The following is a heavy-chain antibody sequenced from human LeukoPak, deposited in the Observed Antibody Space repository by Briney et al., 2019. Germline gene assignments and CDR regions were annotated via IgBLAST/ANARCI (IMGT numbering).Heavy chain of an antibody. J-gene: IGHJ2*01. CDR1: GGSISSYY. CDR2: ISYSGST. D-gene: IGHD2-21*02. Sequence: SETLSLTCTVSGGSISSYYWSWIRQPPGKGLEWIGYISYSGSTSYNPSLKSRVTISVDTSKNQFSLKLSSVTAADTAVYYCASAYCGGDCTPYWYFDLWGRGTLVTVSS. V-gene: IGHV4-59*08. CDR3: ASAYCGGDCTPYWYFDL.